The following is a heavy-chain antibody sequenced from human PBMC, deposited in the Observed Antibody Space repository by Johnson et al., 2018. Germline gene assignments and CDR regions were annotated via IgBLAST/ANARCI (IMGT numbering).Heavy chain of an antibody. CDR3: AKGDFGLRYAFDI. J-gene: IGHJ3*02. CDR1: GFTFSNYV. D-gene: IGHD3/OR15-3a*01. V-gene: IGHV3-30*18. CDR2: ISSDGTNK. Sequence: QVQLVESGGGVVQPGRSLRLSCAASGFTFSNYVIHWVRQAPGKGLEWVGLISSDGTNKYYADSVKGRFTISRDNSKNTLYLQMNSLRREDTAVYYCAKGDFGLRYAFDIWGQGTMVTVSS.